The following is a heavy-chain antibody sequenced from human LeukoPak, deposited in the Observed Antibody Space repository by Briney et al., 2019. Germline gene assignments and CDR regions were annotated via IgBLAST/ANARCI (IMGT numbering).Heavy chain of an antibody. CDR2: ISSSDSPI. J-gene: IGHJ6*03. D-gene: IGHD1-26*01. V-gene: IGHV3-48*03. Sequence: GGSLRLSCAASGFTFSSYEMNWVRQAPGKGLEWVSYISSSDSPIYYADSVKGRFTISRDNAKNSLFLQMNSLGAEDTAVYYCARDPYSGGYGDYYYYYMDVWGKGTTVTISS. CDR1: GFTFSSYE. CDR3: ARDPYSGGYGDYYYYYMDV.